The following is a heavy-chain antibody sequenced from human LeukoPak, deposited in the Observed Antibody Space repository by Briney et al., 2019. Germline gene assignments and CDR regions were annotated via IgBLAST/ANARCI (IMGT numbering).Heavy chain of an antibody. CDR3: ATDYAPYVWGSYFDY. CDR2: IKSKNDGGTT. D-gene: IGHD3-16*01. CDR1: GFTFSNAW. Sequence: PGGSLRLSCVASGFTFSNAWMNWVRQVPGKRLEWVGRIKSKNDGGTTNYATPVKGRFTISRDDSKNTLYLQMNSLKTEDTALYYCATDYAPYVWGSYFDYWGQGTLVTVSS. J-gene: IGHJ4*02. V-gene: IGHV3-15*01.